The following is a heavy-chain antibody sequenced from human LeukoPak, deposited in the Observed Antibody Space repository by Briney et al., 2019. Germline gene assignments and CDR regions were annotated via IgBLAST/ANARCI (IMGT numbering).Heavy chain of an antibody. CDR2: ISYDGSNK. V-gene: IGHV3-30*18. D-gene: IGHD3-22*01. Sequence: PGRSLGLSCAASGFTFSSYGMHWVRQAPGKGLEWVAVISYDGSNKYYADSVKGRFTISRDNSKNTLYLQMNSLRAEDTAVYYCAKALTDYYDSSGYYYSYYYYGMDVWGQGTTVTVSS. CDR3: AKALTDYYDSSGYYYSYYYYGMDV. J-gene: IGHJ6*02. CDR1: GFTFSSYG.